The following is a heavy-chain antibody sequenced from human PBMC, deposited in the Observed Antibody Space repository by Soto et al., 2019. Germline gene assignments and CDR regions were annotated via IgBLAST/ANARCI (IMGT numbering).Heavy chain of an antibody. CDR2: IYYSGST. J-gene: IGHJ5*02. D-gene: IGHD3-10*01. Sequence: QVQLQESGPGLVKPSQTLSLTCTVSGGSISSGGYYWSWIRQHPGKGLEWIGYIYYSGSTYYNPSLKSRVTISVDTSKNQFVLKLSSVTAADTAVYYCARTYLGVRGVRRHNWFDPWGQGTLVTVSS. V-gene: IGHV4-31*03. CDR3: ARTYLGVRGVRRHNWFDP. CDR1: GGSISSGGYY.